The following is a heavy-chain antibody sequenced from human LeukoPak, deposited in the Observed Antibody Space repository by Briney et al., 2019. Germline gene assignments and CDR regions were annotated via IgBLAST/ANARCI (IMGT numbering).Heavy chain of an antibody. V-gene: IGHV3-30*18. D-gene: IGHD5-12*01. CDR1: GFIFSSYN. CDR3: AKDGDGSGYDPNWFDP. Sequence: PGGSLRLSCAASGFIFSSYNMNWVRQAPGKGLEWVAVISYDGSNKYYADSVKGRFTISRDNSKNTLYLQMNSLRAEDTAVYYCAKDGDGSGYDPNWFDPWGQGTLVTVSS. J-gene: IGHJ5*02. CDR2: ISYDGSNK.